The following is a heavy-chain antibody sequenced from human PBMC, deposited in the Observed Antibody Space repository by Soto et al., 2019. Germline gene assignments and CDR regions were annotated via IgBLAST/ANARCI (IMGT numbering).Heavy chain of an antibody. Sequence: GASGKVCCEASGYSFTGYAIHWVRQAPGQRHEWMGWINGGNGDTKYSQKFQGRATITRDTSASTAYMELTSLGSEDTAVYHCARGYCSSTSCQYYFDFWGQGTLVTVSS. J-gene: IGHJ4*02. D-gene: IGHD2-2*01. CDR3: ARGYCSSTSCQYYFDF. CDR2: INGGNGDT. V-gene: IGHV1-3*01. CDR1: GYSFTGYA.